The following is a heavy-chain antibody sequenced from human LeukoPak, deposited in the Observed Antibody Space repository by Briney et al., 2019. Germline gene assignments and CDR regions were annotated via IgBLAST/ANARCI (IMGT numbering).Heavy chain of an antibody. V-gene: IGHV1-8*02. J-gene: IGHJ6*03. Sequence: GASVKVSCKASGYTFTSYDINWVRQATGRGLEWMGWMNPNSGNTGYAQKFQGRVTMTRDTSISTAYMELSRLRSDDTAVYYCARDLQEYVVVPAAMEAYYYYYMDVWGKGTTVTISS. CDR3: ARDLQEYVVVPAAMEAYYYYYMDV. D-gene: IGHD2-2*01. CDR1: GYTFTSYD. CDR2: MNPNSGNT.